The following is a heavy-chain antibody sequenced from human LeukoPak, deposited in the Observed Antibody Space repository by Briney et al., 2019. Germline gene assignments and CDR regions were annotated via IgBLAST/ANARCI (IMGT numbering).Heavy chain of an antibody. CDR3: AREEVTMYYFDS. CDR1: GFTFSSYW. V-gene: IGHV3-74*01. CDR2: INSDGSSI. Sequence: GGSLRLSCAVSGFTFSSYWMHWVRRAPGKGLVWVSRINSDGSSISYADSVKGRFTISRDNAKNTLYLQMNSLRAEDTAVYYCAREEVTMYYFDSWGQGTLVTVSS. D-gene: IGHD2-21*02. J-gene: IGHJ4*02.